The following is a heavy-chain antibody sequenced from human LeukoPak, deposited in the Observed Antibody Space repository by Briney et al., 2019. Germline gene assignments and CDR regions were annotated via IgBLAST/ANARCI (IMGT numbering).Heavy chain of an antibody. V-gene: IGHV4-59*01. J-gene: IGHJ4*02. D-gene: IGHD5-18*01. CDR2: IYYSGSI. CDR3: ARGSWIQSSPAIYYFDY. CDR1: GGSFSGYY. Sequence: PSETLSLTCAVYGGSFSGYYWSWIRQPPGKGLEWIGYIYYSGSIKYNPSLKSRVTMSVDTSKNQFSLKLSSVTAADTAVYYCARGSWIQSSPAIYYFDYWGQGTLVTVSS.